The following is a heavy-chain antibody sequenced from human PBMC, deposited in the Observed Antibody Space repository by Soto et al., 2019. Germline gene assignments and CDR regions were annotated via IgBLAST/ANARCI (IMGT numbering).Heavy chain of an antibody. V-gene: IGHV1-8*02. J-gene: IGHJ6*02. Sequence: ASVKVSCKTSGYDFTAYDINWVRQASGQGLEWMGWMNPINGATGSARRFQGRVSMTRNTATGTAYLELTSLRSDDTGVYYCGRGPSPRAPAGGTPYYYAMDLWGQGTTVTVSS. D-gene: IGHD6-13*01. CDR1: GYDFTAYD. CDR3: GRGPSPRAPAGGTPYYYAMDL. CDR2: MNPINGAT.